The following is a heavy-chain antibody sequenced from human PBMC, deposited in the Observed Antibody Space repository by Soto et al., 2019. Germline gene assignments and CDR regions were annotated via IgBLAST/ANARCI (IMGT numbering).Heavy chain of an antibody. CDR3: ARDAFDYDTTGYHCDY. V-gene: IGHV3-48*01. D-gene: IGHD3-22*01. J-gene: IGHJ4*02. Sequence: EVQLVESGGGLVQPGGSLRLTCAASGFSFSNYNMNWVRQAPGKGLEWVSYISKSSDTIYYADSVRGRFSISRDNGKNSLYLQMDSLRGEDTAVYYCARDAFDYDTTGYHCDYWGQGTLVTVSS. CDR1: GFSFSNYN. CDR2: ISKSSDTI.